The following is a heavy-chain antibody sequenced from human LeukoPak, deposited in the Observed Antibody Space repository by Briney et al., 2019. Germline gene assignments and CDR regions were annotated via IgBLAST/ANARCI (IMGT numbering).Heavy chain of an antibody. CDR3: ATDGTSGSYYTSLWFDP. V-gene: IGHV1-24*01. J-gene: IGHJ5*02. CDR1: GYTLTELS. Sequence: ASVKVSCKVSGYTLTELSVHWVRQAPGKGLEWMGGFDPEDGETIYAQKFQGRVTMTEDTSTDTAYMELSSLRSEDTAVYYCATDGTSGSYYTSLWFDPWGQGTLVTVSS. CDR2: FDPEDGET. D-gene: IGHD1-26*01.